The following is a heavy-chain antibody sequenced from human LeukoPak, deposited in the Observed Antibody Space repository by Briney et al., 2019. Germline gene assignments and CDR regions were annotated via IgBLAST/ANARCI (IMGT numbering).Heavy chain of an antibody. Sequence: ASVKVSCKASGYTFTGYYMHWVRQAPGQGLEWMGWINPNSGGTNYAKKFQGRVTMTRDTSISTAYMELSRLRSDDTAVYYCARVHEYYYDSSGYSLDAFDIWGQGTMVTVSS. J-gene: IGHJ3*02. CDR3: ARVHEYYYDSSGYSLDAFDI. CDR2: INPNSGGT. CDR1: GYTFTGYY. D-gene: IGHD3-22*01. V-gene: IGHV1-2*02.